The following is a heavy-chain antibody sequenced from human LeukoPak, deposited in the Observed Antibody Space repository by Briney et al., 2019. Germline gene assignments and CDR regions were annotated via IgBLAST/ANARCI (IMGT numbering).Heavy chain of an antibody. CDR3: ARSPYDCSGSSCYPDYFDY. J-gene: IGHJ4*02. V-gene: IGHV3-74*01. CDR2: INSDGSST. Sequence: GGSLRLSCAASGFTFSRYWMHWVRQAPGKGLVWVSRINSDGSSTSYADSVKGRFTISRGNAKNTLYLQMNSLRAEDTAVYYCARSPYDCSGSSCYPDYFDYWGQGTLVTVSS. CDR1: GFTFSRYW. D-gene: IGHD2-15*01.